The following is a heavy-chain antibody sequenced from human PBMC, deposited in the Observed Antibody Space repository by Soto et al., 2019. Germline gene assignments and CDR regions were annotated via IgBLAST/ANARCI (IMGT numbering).Heavy chain of an antibody. CDR3: ARIQYYDFWSGSNCGPFDY. CDR2: IYWDHDK. Sequence: SGPTLVNPTETLTLTCTFSGLSLSTSGVGVGWIRLPPGKALEWLGIIYWDHDKRYSTSLKSRLTISKDTSKSQVVLTMTNMDPVDTATYYCARIQYYDFWSGSNCGPFDYWGQGTLVTVSS. V-gene: IGHV2-5*02. D-gene: IGHD3-3*01. J-gene: IGHJ4*02. CDR1: GLSLSTSGVG.